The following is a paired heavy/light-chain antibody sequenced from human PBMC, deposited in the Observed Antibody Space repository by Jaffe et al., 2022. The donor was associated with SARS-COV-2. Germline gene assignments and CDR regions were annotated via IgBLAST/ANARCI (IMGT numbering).Light chain of an antibody. CDR1: QSVSSN. Sequence: EIVMTQSPATLSVSPGERATLSCRASQSVSSNLAWYQQKPGQAPRLLIYGASTRATGIPARFTGSGSATEFTLTISSLQSEDVAVYYCQQFNNWPLTFGGGTTVEIE. CDR2: GAS. J-gene: IGKJ4*01. V-gene: IGKV3-15*01. CDR3: QQFNNWPLT.
Heavy chain of an antibody. CDR3: ASTQRWLSFDY. D-gene: IGHD5-12*01. J-gene: IGHJ4*02. CDR2: FYHSGST. Sequence: QVQLQEPGPGLVKPSETLSLTCTVSGGSISNYYWSWIRQPPGKGLEWIGNFYHSGSTTYNPSLKSRVTISVDTSKNQFSLKLSSVTAADTAVYYCASTQRWLSFDYWGQGSLVTVSS. V-gene: IGHV4-59*01. CDR1: GGSISNYY.